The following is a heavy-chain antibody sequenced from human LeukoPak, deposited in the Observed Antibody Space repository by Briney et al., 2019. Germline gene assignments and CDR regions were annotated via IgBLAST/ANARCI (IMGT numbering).Heavy chain of an antibody. D-gene: IGHD3-16*02. J-gene: IGHJ4*02. V-gene: IGHV4-31*03. Sequence: HPSQTLSLTCTVSGGSISSGGYYWSWIRQHPGKGLEWIGYIYYSGSTYYNPSLKSRVTISVDTSKNQFSLKLSSVTAADTAVYYCARQRSLWGSYRYTNFDYWGQGTLVTVSS. CDR3: ARQRSLWGSYRYTNFDY. CDR2: IYYSGST. CDR1: GGSISSGGYY.